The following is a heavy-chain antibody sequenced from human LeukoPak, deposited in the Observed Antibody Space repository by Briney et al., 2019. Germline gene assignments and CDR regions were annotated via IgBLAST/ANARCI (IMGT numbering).Heavy chain of an antibody. J-gene: IGHJ4*02. CDR2: IYNSGST. Sequence: SQTLSLTCIVSGGSISRGSYYWHWIRQPAGKGLEWLGRIYNSGSTNYNPSLKSRVTISTDMSKNQVSLKLSSVTAADTAVYYCARHGSSSWPFDYWGQGTLVTVSS. CDR1: GGSISRGSYY. D-gene: IGHD6-13*01. CDR3: ARHGSSSWPFDY. V-gene: IGHV4-61*02.